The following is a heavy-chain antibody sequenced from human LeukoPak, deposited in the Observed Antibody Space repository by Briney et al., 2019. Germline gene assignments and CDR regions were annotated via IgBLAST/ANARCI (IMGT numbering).Heavy chain of an antibody. D-gene: IGHD3-9*01. CDR2: IIPIFGTA. CDR3: ARGSGTTYYDILTGYKKNWFDP. J-gene: IGHJ5*02. CDR1: GGTFSSYA. V-gene: IGHV1-69*01. Sequence: SVKVSCKASGGTFSSYAISWVRQAPGQGLEWMGGIIPIFGTANYAQKFQGRVTITADESTSTAYMELSSLRSEDTAVYYCARGSGTTYYDILTGYKKNWFDPWGQGTLVTASS.